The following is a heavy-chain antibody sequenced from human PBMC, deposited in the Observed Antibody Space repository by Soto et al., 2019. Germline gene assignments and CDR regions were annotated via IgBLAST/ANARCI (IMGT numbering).Heavy chain of an antibody. D-gene: IGHD3-10*01. CDR2: IYSGGST. Sequence: EVLLVESGGGLVQPGGSLRLSCAASGFTVSSNYMSWVRQAPGKGLERVSVIYSGGSTYYADSVKGRFTISQDNSTNTLYLQMTSLRAEDTAVYYCARDRGGYYYYGMDVWGQGTTVTVSS. V-gene: IGHV3-66*01. CDR1: GFTVSSNY. J-gene: IGHJ6*02. CDR3: ARDRGGYYYYGMDV.